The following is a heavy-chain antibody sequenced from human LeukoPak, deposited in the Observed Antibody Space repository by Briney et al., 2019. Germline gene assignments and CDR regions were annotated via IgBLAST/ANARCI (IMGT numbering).Heavy chain of an antibody. CDR3: ARWYSSSYYYYGMDV. D-gene: IGHD6-13*01. CDR1: GGSFSGYY. J-gene: IGHJ6*02. V-gene: IGHV4-34*01. CDR2: INHSGST. Sequence: SETLSLTCAVYGGSFSGYYWSWIRQPPGKGLEWIGEINHSGSTNYNPSLKSRVTISVDTSKNQFSLKLSSVTAADTAVYYCARWYSSSYYYYGMDVWGQGTTVTVSS.